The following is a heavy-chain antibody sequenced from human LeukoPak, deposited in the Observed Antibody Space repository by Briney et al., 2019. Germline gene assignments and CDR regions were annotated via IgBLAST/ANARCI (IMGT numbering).Heavy chain of an antibody. D-gene: IGHD3-22*01. CDR1: GYTFTSYD. J-gene: IGHJ4*02. Sequence: ASVKVSCKASGYTFTSYDINWVRQATGQGLEWMGWMNPNSGNTGYAQKFQGRVTMTRNTSISTAYMELSSLRSEDTAVYYCARGDYDSSSYYYGYFDYWGQGTLVTVSS. CDR3: ARGDYDSSSYYYGYFDY. V-gene: IGHV1-8*01. CDR2: MNPNSGNT.